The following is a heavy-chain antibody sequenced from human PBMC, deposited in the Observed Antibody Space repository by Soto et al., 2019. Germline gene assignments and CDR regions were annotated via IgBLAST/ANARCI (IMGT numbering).Heavy chain of an antibody. CDR3: ARGTNEYSSSSHFDY. CDR2: IYYSGST. D-gene: IGHD6-6*01. Sequence: SETLSLTCTVSGGSISSYYWSWIRQPPGKGLEWIGYIYYSGSTNYNPSLKSRVTISVDTSKNQFSLKLSSVTAADTAVYYCARGTNEYSSSSHFDYWGQGTLVTVSS. CDR1: GGSISSYY. J-gene: IGHJ4*02. V-gene: IGHV4-59*01.